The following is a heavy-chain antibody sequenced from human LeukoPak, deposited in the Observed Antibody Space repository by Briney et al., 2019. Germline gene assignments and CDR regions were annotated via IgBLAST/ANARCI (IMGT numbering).Heavy chain of an antibody. Sequence: ASVKVSCKAYGDTFTGYYMHWVRQAPGQGLEWMGWINPNSGGTNYAQKFQGRVTMTRDTSISTAYMELSRLRSDDTAVYYCAREGAAGLYCSGGSCYSDYWGQGTLVTVSS. D-gene: IGHD2-15*01. J-gene: IGHJ4*02. V-gene: IGHV1-2*02. CDR2: INPNSGGT. CDR3: AREGAAGLYCSGGSCYSDY. CDR1: GDTFTGYY.